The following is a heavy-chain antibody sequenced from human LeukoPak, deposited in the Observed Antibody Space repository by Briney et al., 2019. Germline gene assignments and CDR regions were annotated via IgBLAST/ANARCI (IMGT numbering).Heavy chain of an antibody. D-gene: IGHD1-26*01. CDR1: GFTFSDYG. V-gene: IGHV3-30*03. J-gene: IGHJ4*02. CDR2: ILYDGANK. Sequence: GGSLRLSCVASGFTFSDYGMHWVRQAPGKGLEWVAVILYDGANKWYADPVKGRFTISRDNSKNTLYLQMNSLRAEDTAVYYCAIRNIVGATSFDYWGQGTLVTVSS. CDR3: AIRNIVGATSFDY.